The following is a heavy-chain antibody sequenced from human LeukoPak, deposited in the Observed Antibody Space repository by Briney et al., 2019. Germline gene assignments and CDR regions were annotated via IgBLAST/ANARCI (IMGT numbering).Heavy chain of an antibody. J-gene: IGHJ3*02. Sequence: GGSLRLSCAASGFTFSSYAMHWVRQAPGKGLEWVAVISYDGSNKYYADSVKGRFTISRDNSKNTLYLQMNSLRAEDTAVYYCAKGLRGYCSSTSCFDAFDIWGQGTMVTVSS. CDR1: GFTFSSYA. CDR2: ISYDGSNK. V-gene: IGHV3-30-3*01. D-gene: IGHD2-2*01. CDR3: AKGLRGYCSSTSCFDAFDI.